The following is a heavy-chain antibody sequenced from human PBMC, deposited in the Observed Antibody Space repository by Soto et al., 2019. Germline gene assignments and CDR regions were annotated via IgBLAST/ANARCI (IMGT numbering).Heavy chain of an antibody. CDR3: TRGADEGGQWLVHGAFCMDV. Sequence: PGGSLRLSCTAPGFTFGDYAMSWFRQAPGKGLEWVGFIRSKAYGGTTEYAASVKGRFTISRDDSKSIAYLQKNSLKTEDTAVYYSTRGADEGGQWLVHGAFCMDVWGQGTTVTVSS. J-gene: IGHJ6*02. V-gene: IGHV3-49*03. CDR1: GFTFGDYA. CDR2: IRSKAYGGTT. D-gene: IGHD6-19*01.